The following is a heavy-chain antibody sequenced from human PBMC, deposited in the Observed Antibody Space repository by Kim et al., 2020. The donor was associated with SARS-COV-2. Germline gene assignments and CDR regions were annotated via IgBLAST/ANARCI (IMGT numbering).Heavy chain of an antibody. CDR2: IYYSGST. V-gene: IGHV4-30-4*01. J-gene: IGHJ3*02. CDR1: GGSISSGDYY. CDR3: ARDLRGQYYYDSSGYQNDAFDI. D-gene: IGHD3-22*01. Sequence: SETLSLTCTVSGGSISSGDYYWSWIRQPPGKGLEWIGYIYYSGSTYYNPSLKSRVTISVDTSKNQFSLKLSSVTAADTAVYYCARDLRGQYYYDSSGYQNDAFDIWGQGTMVTVSS.